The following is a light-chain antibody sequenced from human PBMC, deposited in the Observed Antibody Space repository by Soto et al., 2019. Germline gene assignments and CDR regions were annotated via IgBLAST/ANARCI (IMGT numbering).Light chain of an antibody. CDR3: QQLNSYPLT. Sequence: EIQLTQSPASLSTSVGDRVTITCRATQGISSYLAWYQQKPGKAPKLLIYAASTLQTGVPSRFSGSGSGTDSTLTISSLHPEDFATYYCQQLNSYPLTFGGGTKVDIK. CDR1: QGISSY. CDR2: AAS. V-gene: IGKV1-9*01. J-gene: IGKJ4*01.